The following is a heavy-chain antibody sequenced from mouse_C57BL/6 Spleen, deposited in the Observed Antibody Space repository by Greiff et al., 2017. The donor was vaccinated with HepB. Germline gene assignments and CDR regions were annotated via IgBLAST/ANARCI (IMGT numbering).Heavy chain of an antibody. CDR3: AREGYGNYPWFAY. J-gene: IGHJ3*01. V-gene: IGHV1-54*01. Sequence: QVQLKQSGAELVRPGTSVKVSCKASGYAFTNYLIEWVKQRPGQGLEWIGVINPGSGGTNYNEKFKGKATLTADKSSSTAYMQRSSLTSEDSAVYFCAREGYGNYPWFAYWGQGTLVTVSA. D-gene: IGHD2-1*01. CDR1: GYAFTNYL. CDR2: INPGSGGT.